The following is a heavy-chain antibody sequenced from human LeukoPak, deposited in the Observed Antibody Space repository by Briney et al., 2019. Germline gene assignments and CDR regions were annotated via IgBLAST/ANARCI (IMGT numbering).Heavy chain of an antibody. Sequence: SETLSLTCTVSGGSISSYYWSWLRQPAGKGLEWIGRIYTSGSTNYNPSLKSRVTMSVDTSKNQFSLKLSSVTAADTAVYYCARIVVVAATQPFDYWGQGTLVTVSS. CDR1: GGSISSYY. D-gene: IGHD2-15*01. CDR2: IYTSGST. V-gene: IGHV4-4*07. CDR3: ARIVVVAATQPFDY. J-gene: IGHJ4*02.